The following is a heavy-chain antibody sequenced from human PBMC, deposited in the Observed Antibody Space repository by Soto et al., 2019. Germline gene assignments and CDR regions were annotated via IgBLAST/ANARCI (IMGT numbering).Heavy chain of an antibody. CDR3: AGDKAGRGYGSGWPLDP. Sequence: QVPLVESGGGVVQPGRSLRLSCAASGFTFSAYALHWVRQAPGKGLEWVAVMSFDETNEYYADSVEGRFSVSRDNSKNTLYLQMNSLRAEDTAIYYCAGDKAGRGYGSGWPLDPWGQGTLVTVSS. V-gene: IGHV3-30-3*01. D-gene: IGHD3-10*01. CDR2: MSFDETNE. J-gene: IGHJ5*02. CDR1: GFTFSAYA.